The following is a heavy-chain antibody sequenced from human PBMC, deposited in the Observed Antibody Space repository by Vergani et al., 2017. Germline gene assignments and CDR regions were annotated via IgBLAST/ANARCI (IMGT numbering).Heavy chain of an antibody. Sequence: QVQLVESGGGLVKPGGSLRLSCAASGFTFSDYYMSWIRQAPGKGLEWVSYISSSSSYTNYADSVKGRFTISRDNAKNSLNLQMNSLRAEDTAVYYCARVELVVVPQYYYYGMDVWGQGTTVTVSS. CDR3: ARVELVVVPQYYYYGMDV. CDR2: ISSSSSYT. D-gene: IGHD3-22*01. V-gene: IGHV3-11*05. CDR1: GFTFSDYY. J-gene: IGHJ6*02.